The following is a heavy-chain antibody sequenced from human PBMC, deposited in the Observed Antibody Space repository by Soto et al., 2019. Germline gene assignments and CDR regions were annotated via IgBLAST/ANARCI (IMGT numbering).Heavy chain of an antibody. V-gene: IGHV3-23*01. CDR1: GFPFRNFA. CDR2: ITSSGDST. Sequence: EVQLLESGGGLVQPGGSLRLSCAASGFPFRNFAMSWVRQAPGKGLEWVSVITSSGDSTFFADSVRGRFTITRDNSKNTLYLQWKSLRAEDTATYYCTTGPFIAGDYWGQGTLVTVSS. J-gene: IGHJ4*02. D-gene: IGHD1-1*01. CDR3: TTGPFIAGDY.